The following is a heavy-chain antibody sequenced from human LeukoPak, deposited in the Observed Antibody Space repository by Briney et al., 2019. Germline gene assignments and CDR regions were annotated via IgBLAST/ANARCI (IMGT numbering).Heavy chain of an antibody. V-gene: IGHV3-23*01. J-gene: IGHJ4*02. CDR1: GFTFSSDT. CDR2: VGATTTT. D-gene: IGHD5-24*01. Sequence: GGSLRLSCTASGFTFSSDTMSWVRQAPGKGLEWVSSVGATTTTYYPDSVKGRFTISRDYSQNPLYLQINSLRADDTAVYYCAKGLLRAYFDYWGQGTLVTVSS. CDR3: AKGLLRAYFDY.